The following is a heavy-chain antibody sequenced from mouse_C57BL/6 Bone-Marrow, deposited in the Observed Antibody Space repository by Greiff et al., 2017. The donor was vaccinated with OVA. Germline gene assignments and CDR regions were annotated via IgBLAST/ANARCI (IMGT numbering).Heavy chain of an antibody. CDR1: GFTFSNYW. D-gene: IGHD1-1*01. V-gene: IGHV6-3*01. CDR3: TLPLRYPSMDY. CDR2: IRLKSDNYAT. Sequence: EVQLMESGGGLVQPGGSMKLSCVASGFTFSNYWMNWVRQSPEKGLEWVAQIRLKSDNYATHYAESVKGRFTISRDDSKSSVYLQMNNLRAEDTGIYYCTLPLRYPSMDYWGQGTSVTVSS. J-gene: IGHJ4*01.